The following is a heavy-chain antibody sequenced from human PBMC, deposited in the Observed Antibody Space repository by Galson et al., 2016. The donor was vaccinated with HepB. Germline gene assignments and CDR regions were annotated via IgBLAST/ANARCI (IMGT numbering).Heavy chain of an antibody. J-gene: IGHJ4*02. CDR2: IYTSGRT. Sequence: TLSLTCTVSGGSITGDTYYWSWLRQPAGKGLEWIGRIYTSGRTNYNPSLERRVTLSLDTSRNQFSLTLSSVTAAGTAVYYCAREFTYWGQGTLVTVSS. D-gene: IGHD3-10*01. CDR3: AREFTY. V-gene: IGHV4-61*02. CDR1: GGSITGDTYY.